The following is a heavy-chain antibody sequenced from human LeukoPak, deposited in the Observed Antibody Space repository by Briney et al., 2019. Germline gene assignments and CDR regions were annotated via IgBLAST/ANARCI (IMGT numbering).Heavy chain of an antibody. V-gene: IGHV3-21*01. CDR2: ISSSSSYI. CDR1: GFTFKIYT. Sequence: GGSLRLSCAASGFTFKIYTMNWVRQTPGKGLEWVSSISSSSSYIYYADSVKGRFTISRDNAKNSFYLQMNSLRAEDTAVYYCVREGSYYALFDYWGRGTLVTVSS. J-gene: IGHJ4*02. D-gene: IGHD1-26*01. CDR3: VREGSYYALFDY.